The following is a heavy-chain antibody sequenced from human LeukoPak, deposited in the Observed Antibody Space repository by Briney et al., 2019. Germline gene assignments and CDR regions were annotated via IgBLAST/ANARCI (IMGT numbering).Heavy chain of an antibody. CDR2: MNPDSGNT. D-gene: IGHD4-17*01. Sequence: ASVKVSCKASGYTFTIYDINWVRQAAGQGLEWMGWMNPDSGNTDFAPKFQGRVTMTRNTSISTAYKELSSLTSEDTAVYYCAVHLPGDYLDPWGQGTLVTVSS. J-gene: IGHJ5*02. CDR3: AVHLPGDYLDP. V-gene: IGHV1-8*01. CDR1: GYTFTIYD.